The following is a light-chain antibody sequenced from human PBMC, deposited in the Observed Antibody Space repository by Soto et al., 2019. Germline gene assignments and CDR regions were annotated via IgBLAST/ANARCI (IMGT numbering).Light chain of an antibody. V-gene: IGKV3D-15*01. CDR3: PHHNQLPIP. J-gene: IGKJ5*01. Sequence: DKMMGKSPSTVSVYTWETAALSCMASQSAGNFLAWYQQKPGQAPRLLIYYISTRATGIPARFSGSGSGTEFTLTINSLQSEASALYYCPHHNQLPIPFCHGTRLEIK. CDR1: QSAGNF. CDR2: YIS.